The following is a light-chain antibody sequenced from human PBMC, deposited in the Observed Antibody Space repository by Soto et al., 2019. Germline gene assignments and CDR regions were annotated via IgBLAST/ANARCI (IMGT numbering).Light chain of an antibody. CDR2: GAS. CDR3: QQYCSSPDT. J-gene: IGKJ2*01. CDR1: QSVSSSY. Sequence: EIVLTQSPGTLSLSPGERATLSCRASQSVSSSYLALYQQKPGQAPRLLIYGASSRATGIPDRFSGSGSGTDFTLTISRLEPEEFAVYYCQQYCSSPDTFGQGTKLEIK. V-gene: IGKV3-20*01.